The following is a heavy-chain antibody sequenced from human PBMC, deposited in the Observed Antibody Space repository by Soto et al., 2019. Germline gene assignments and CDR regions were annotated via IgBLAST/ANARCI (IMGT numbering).Heavy chain of an antibody. CDR3: ESVFTAAGTGESDK. CDR2: INTDNGDA. D-gene: IGHD6-13*01. V-gene: IGHV1-18*01. J-gene: IGHJ4*02. CDR1: GYTFSNFG. Sequence: QVQLVQSGAEVKKPGSSVRLSCKASGYTFSNFGITWVRQAPGQGLEWMGGINTDNGDANYAQKFQGRVTMTTDTSTNTAYMELMSLRYDATGVYDCESVFTAAGTGESDKWGQGTPVAVSS.